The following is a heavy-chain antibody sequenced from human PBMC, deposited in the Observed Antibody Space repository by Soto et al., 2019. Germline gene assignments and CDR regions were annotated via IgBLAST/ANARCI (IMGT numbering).Heavy chain of an antibody. CDR2: VSHSGST. Sequence: TLSLTCTVSGGSISSAAYYLSWIRQHPGKGLEWIGYVSHSGSTYYNPSLKSRVIISVDTSKNQFSLSLTSVTAADTAVYYCAREYTYGSNFFDCWGREPWSPSPQ. V-gene: IGHV4-31*03. D-gene: IGHD5-18*01. CDR3: AREYTYGSNFFDC. J-gene: IGHJ4*02. CDR1: GGSISSAAYY.